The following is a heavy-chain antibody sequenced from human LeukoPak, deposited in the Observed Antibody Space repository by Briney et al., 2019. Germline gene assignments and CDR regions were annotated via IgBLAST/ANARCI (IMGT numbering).Heavy chain of an antibody. CDR2: IFPGDSDS. J-gene: IGHJ6*02. CDR3: ARTYSPTYAMDV. D-gene: IGHD6-13*01. V-gene: IGHV5-51*01. CDR1: GYNFTSYW. Sequence: GESLKISCKASGYNFTSYWIGWVRQMPGKGLEWMGIIFPGDSDSTYRPSFQDQVTISVDKSINTAYLQWSSLKASATAVYYCARTYSPTYAMDVGGQGTTVTVSS.